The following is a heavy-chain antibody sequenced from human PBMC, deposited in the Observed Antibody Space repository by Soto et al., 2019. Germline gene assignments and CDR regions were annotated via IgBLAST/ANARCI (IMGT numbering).Heavy chain of an antibody. J-gene: IGHJ5*02. CDR2: IIPIFGTA. CDR3: ASAPITMVRGVIITIGWFDP. CDR1: GGTFSSYA. Sequence: SVKVSCKASGGTFSSYAISWARQAPGQGLEWMGGIIPIFGTANYAQKFQGRVTITADESTSTAYMELSSLRSEDTAVYYCASAPITMVRGVIITIGWFDPWGQGTLVTVSS. D-gene: IGHD3-10*01. V-gene: IGHV1-69*13.